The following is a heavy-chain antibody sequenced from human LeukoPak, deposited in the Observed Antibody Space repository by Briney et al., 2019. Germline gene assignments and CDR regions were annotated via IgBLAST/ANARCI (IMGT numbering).Heavy chain of an antibody. CDR3: ARESGANYDILTGHLNFDY. V-gene: IGHV3-7*01. J-gene: IGHJ4*02. D-gene: IGHD3-9*01. CDR2: IKQDGSEK. Sequence: PGGSLRLSCAASGFTFSSYGMHWVRQAPGKGLEWVANIKQDGSEKYYVDSVKGRFTISRDNAKNSLYLQMNSLRAEDTAVYYCARESGANYDILTGHLNFDYWGQGTLVTVSS. CDR1: GFTFSSYG.